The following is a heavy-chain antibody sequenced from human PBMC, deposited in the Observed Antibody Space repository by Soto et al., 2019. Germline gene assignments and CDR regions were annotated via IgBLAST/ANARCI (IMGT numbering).Heavy chain of an antibody. V-gene: IGHV4-39*01. CDR1: GGSISSRTYY. Sequence: QLQLQESGPGLVKPSETLSLTCSVSGGSISSRTYYWGWVRQPPGKGLEWIGSIYYSGTAHYTPSLKSRLTISVDMSKNRCSLNLSAVTAADTAVYYCARRATTVTYDAFDIWGQGTMVTVSS. CDR3: ARRATTVTYDAFDI. CDR2: IYYSGTA. D-gene: IGHD4-17*01. J-gene: IGHJ3*02.